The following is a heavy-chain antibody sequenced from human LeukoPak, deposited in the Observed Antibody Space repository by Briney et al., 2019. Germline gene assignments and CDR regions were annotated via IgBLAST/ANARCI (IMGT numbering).Heavy chain of an antibody. Sequence: GESLKISCKGSGYNFTSYWIGWVRQMPGKGLEWVGIIYPGHSETRYGPSFQGQVTISADKSISTAYLQWSRLEASDTTMYYCGRRIAVAPGWYFDLWGRGTLVTVSS. CDR1: GYNFTSYW. J-gene: IGHJ2*01. D-gene: IGHD6-19*01. V-gene: IGHV5-51*01. CDR3: GRRIAVAPGWYFDL. CDR2: IYPGHSET.